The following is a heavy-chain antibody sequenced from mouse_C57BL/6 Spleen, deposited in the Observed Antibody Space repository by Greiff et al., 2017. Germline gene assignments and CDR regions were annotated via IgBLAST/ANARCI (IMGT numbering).Heavy chain of an antibody. CDR3: ARKRVWDYGGVYFDY. Sequence: QVQLQQPGAELVKPGASVKLSCKASGYTFTSYWMHWVKQRPGQGLEWIGIIHPNSGSTNYNEKFKSKATLTVDKSSSTAYMQRSSLTSEDSAVYYCARKRVWDYGGVYFDYWGQGTTLTVSS. D-gene: IGHD2-4*01. CDR1: GYTFTSYW. J-gene: IGHJ2*01. CDR2: IHPNSGST. V-gene: IGHV1-64*01.